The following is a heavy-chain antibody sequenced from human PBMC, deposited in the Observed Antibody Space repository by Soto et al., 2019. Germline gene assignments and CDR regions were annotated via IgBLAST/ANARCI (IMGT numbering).Heavy chain of an antibody. CDR1: GYTFTSYG. CDR2: ISAYNGNT. Sequence: QVPLVQSGAEVKKPGASVKVSCKASGYTFTSYGISWVRQAPGQGLEWMGWISAYNGNTNYAQKLQGRVTMTTDTSTSTAYMELRSLRSDDTAVYYCARDTEEQLRLSLFDYWGQGTLVTVSS. CDR3: ARDTEEQLRLSLFDY. V-gene: IGHV1-18*04. D-gene: IGHD6-6*01. J-gene: IGHJ4*02.